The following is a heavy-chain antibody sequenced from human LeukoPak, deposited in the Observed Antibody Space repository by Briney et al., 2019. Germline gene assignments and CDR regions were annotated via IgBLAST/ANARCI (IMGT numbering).Heavy chain of an antibody. V-gene: IGHV4-61*01. D-gene: IGHD6-13*01. Sequence: SETLSLTCTVSGGSISSGNFYWGWIRQPPGKGLEWIGFMHHSGSTSHHPSLQNRVTISVDTSKNQLSLKLSSATAADTAVYFCAGVRTAGTGPDYWGQGTLVTVSS. CDR1: GGSISSGNFY. J-gene: IGHJ4*02. CDR2: MHHSGST. CDR3: AGVRTAGTGPDY.